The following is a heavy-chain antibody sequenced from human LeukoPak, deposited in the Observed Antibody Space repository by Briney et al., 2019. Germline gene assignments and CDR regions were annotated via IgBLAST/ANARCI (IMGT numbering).Heavy chain of an antibody. V-gene: IGHV3-21*01. CDR1: GFTFSSYD. J-gene: IGHJ5*01. D-gene: IGHD3-3*01. CDR2: ISSASNYI. Sequence: GGSLRLSCAASGFTFSSYDMNWVRQAPGKGLEWVSSISSASNYINYADSVKGRFTISRDNAKSSLYLQMNSLRAEDTAVYYCARTLFGAYNWFDSWGQGTLVTVSS. CDR3: ARTLFGAYNWFDS.